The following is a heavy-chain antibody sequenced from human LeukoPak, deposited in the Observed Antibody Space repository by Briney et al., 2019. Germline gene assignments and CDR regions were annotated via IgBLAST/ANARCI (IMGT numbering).Heavy chain of an antibody. CDR1: GYTFTGYY. Sequence: ASVKVSCKASGYTFTGYYMHWVRQAPGQGLEWMGWMNAGNGNTKYSQKFQGRVTITRDTSASTAYMELSSLKSEDMAVYYCAREGSMVRGVGIFGFDYWGQGTLVTVSS. D-gene: IGHD3-10*01. J-gene: IGHJ4*02. CDR3: AREGSMVRGVGIFGFDY. V-gene: IGHV1-3*03. CDR2: MNAGNGNT.